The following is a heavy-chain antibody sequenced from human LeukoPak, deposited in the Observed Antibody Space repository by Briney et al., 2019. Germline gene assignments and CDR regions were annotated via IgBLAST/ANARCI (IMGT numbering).Heavy chain of an antibody. J-gene: IGHJ4*02. D-gene: IGHD6-19*01. CDR2: IYYSGST. Sequence: SETLSLICTVSGGSISSYYWSWIRQPPGKGLEWIGYIYYSGSTNYNPSLKSRVTISVDTSKNQFSLKLSSVTAADTAVYYCARRVGPTPDEHPRGWGYFDYWGQGTLVTVSS. V-gene: IGHV4-59*08. CDR3: ARRVGPTPDEHPRGWGYFDY. CDR1: GGSISSYY.